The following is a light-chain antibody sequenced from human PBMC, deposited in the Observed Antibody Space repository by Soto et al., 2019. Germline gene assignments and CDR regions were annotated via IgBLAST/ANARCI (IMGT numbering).Light chain of an antibody. CDR2: GAS. J-gene: IGKJ5*01. V-gene: IGKV3-20*01. Sequence: EIVLTQSPGTLSLSPGERATLSCRASQSVSSSYLAWYQQKPGQAPRRLIYGASSRATGIPDRFSGSGSGTDFTLTISRLEPEDFAVYYCQQYGSSLITFGQGTRLETK. CDR1: QSVSSSY. CDR3: QQYGSSLIT.